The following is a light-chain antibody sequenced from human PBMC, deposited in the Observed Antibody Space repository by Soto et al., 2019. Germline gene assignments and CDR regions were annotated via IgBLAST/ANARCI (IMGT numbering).Light chain of an antibody. J-gene: IGKJ5*01. CDR2: DAS. Sequence: EIVLTQSPATLSLSPGERATLSCRASQSGSSYLAWYQQKPGQAPRLLIYDASTRATVIPARFSGSGSGTEFTLTISSLQSEDFAVYYCQQYNDWPPITFGQGTRLQIK. CDR3: QQYNDWPPIT. CDR1: QSGSSY. V-gene: IGKV3-15*01.